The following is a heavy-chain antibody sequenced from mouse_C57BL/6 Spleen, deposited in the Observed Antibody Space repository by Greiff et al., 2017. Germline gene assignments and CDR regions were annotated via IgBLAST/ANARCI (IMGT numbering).Heavy chain of an antibody. CDR1: GYAFSSSW. V-gene: IGHV1-82*01. CDR3: ARSPYSNSNVDY. D-gene: IGHD2-5*01. J-gene: IGHJ2*01. CDR2: IYPGDGDT. Sequence: QVQLQQSGPELVKPGASVKISCKASGYAFSSSWMNWVKQRPGKGLEWIGRIYPGDGDTNYNGKFKGKATLTADKSSSTAYMQLSSLTSEDSAVYFCARSPYSNSNVDYWGQGTTLTVSS.